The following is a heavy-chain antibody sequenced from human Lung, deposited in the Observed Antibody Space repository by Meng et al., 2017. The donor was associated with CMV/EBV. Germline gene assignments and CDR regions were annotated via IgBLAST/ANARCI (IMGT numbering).Heavy chain of an antibody. CDR3: ARGMNDDFWSGAFDV. J-gene: IGHJ3*01. CDR1: GYTFTSYG. D-gene: IGHD3-3*01. Sequence: ASXXVSXKASGYTFTSYGISWVRQAPGQGLEWMGWMNANSGTTGYDQKFEGRVTMTRDTSISSAFMELSSLTSEDTAVYYCARGMNDDFWSGAFDVWGQGTXVTVSS. CDR2: MNANSGTT. V-gene: IGHV1-8*02.